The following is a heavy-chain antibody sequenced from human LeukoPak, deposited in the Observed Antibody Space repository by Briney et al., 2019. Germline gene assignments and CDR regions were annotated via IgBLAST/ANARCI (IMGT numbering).Heavy chain of an antibody. V-gene: IGHV3-7*01. Sequence: PGGSLRLSCAASGFTFSDHWMIWFRQAPGKGLEWVANIKQDGSEKYYVDSVKGRFTISRDNAKNSLYLQMNSLRAEDTAVYYCASPVQWLAFDYWGQGTLVTVSS. CDR3: ASPVQWLAFDY. J-gene: IGHJ4*02. D-gene: IGHD6-19*01. CDR2: IKQDGSEK. CDR1: GFTFSDHW.